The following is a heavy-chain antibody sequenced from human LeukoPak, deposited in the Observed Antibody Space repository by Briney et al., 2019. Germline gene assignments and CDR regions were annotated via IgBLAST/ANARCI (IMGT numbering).Heavy chain of an antibody. CDR1: GFTFDDYA. CDR3: AKGRAGGLDY. Sequence: GGSLRLPCAASGFTFDDYAMHWVRQAPGKGLEWVSLISGDGGSTYYADSVKGRFTISRDNGKNSLYLQMNSLRTEDTALYYCAKGRAGGLDYWGQGTLVTVSS. CDR2: ISGDGGST. J-gene: IGHJ4*02. D-gene: IGHD3-16*01. V-gene: IGHV3-43*02.